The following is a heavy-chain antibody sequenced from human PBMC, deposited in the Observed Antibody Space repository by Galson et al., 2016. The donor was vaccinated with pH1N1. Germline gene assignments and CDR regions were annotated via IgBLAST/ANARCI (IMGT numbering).Heavy chain of an antibody. V-gene: IGHV1-69*04. J-gene: IGHJ4*02. Sequence: SSYAISWVRQAPGQGLEWMGNILPILGIPDYAQKLQDRVKITADKSTNTAYLELSSLRSEDTAVYYCARDREDYWSGYLFDYWGQGTLVTVAS. D-gene: IGHD3-3*01. CDR2: ILPILGIP. CDR3: ARDREDYWSGYLFDY. CDR1: SSYA.